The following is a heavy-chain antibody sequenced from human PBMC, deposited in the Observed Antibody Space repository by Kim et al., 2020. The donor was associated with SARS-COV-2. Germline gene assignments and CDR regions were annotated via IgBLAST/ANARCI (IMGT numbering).Heavy chain of an antibody. V-gene: IGHV3-21*01. CDR3: ARGLRNLDGYGMDV. CDR2: ISSSSSYI. J-gene: IGHJ6*02. CDR1: GFTFSSYS. Sequence: GGSLRLSCAASGFTFSSYSMNWVRQAPGKGLEWVSSISSSSSYIYYADSVKGRFTISRDNAKNSLYLQMNSLRAEDTAVYYCARGLRNLDGYGMDVWGQGTTVTVSS. D-gene: IGHD1-1*01.